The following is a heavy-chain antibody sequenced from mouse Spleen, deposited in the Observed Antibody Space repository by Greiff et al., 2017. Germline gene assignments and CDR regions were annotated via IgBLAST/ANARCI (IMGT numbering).Heavy chain of an antibody. CDR2: IDPEDGDT. D-gene: IGHD1-1*01. J-gene: IGHJ4*01. CDR1: GFNIKDYY. CDR3: TITVVATRGAMDY. Sequence: VQLQQSGAELVRPGASVKLSCTASGFNIKDYYMHWVKQRPEQGLEWIGRIDPEDGDTEYAPKFQGKATMTADTSSNTAYLQLSSLTSEDTAVYYCTITVVATRGAMDYWGQGTSVTVSS. V-gene: IGHV14-1*01.